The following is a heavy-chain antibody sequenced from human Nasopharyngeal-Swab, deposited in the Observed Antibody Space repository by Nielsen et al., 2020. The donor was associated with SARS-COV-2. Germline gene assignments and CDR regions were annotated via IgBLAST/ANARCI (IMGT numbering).Heavy chain of an antibody. Sequence: SETLSLTCTVSGGSISSYYWSWIRQPPGKGLEWIGYIYYSGSTNYNPSLKSRVTISGDTSKNQFSLKMSSVTAADTAVYYCARGPGYSSSWYLSGTAYFDYWGQGTRVTVSS. J-gene: IGHJ4*02. D-gene: IGHD6-13*01. CDR1: GGSISSYY. V-gene: IGHV4-59*13. CDR2: IYYSGST. CDR3: ARGPGYSSSWYLSGTAYFDY.